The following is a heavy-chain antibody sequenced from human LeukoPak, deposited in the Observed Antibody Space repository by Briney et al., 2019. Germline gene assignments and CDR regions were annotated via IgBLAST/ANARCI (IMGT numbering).Heavy chain of an antibody. V-gene: IGHV1-46*01. Sequence: GGSVKVSCKASGYTFSSYYMHWVRQAPGQGLEWVGLINPAGDSTNYAQNFRGRVTMTRDTSTSTVYMDLSSLRSEDTAVYYCAREASGGYFDYWGQGTLVSVST. CDR1: GYTFSSYY. CDR2: INPAGDST. CDR3: AREASGGYFDY. D-gene: IGHD2-15*01. J-gene: IGHJ4*02.